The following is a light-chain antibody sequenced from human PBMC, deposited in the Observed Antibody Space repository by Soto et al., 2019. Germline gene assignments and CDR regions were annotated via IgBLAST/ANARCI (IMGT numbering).Light chain of an antibody. CDR3: QLHVSSPPEYT. Sequence: EIVLTQSPVTLSLSPGERATLSCRASQSISSSFLAWYQQKPGQAPRLVMFDASSRAPDIPDRFSGSGSGTDFTLTIRSLEPEDFAVYYCQLHVSSPPEYTFGQGTKVEIK. J-gene: IGKJ2*01. CDR2: DAS. CDR1: QSISSSF. V-gene: IGKV3-20*01.